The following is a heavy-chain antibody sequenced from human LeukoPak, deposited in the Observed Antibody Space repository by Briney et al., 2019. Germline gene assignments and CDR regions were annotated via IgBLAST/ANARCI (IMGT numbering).Heavy chain of an antibody. CDR2: ISGSGGNT. V-gene: IGHV3-23*01. D-gene: IGHD5-18*01. J-gene: IGHJ4*02. CDR1: GFTFSSYA. Sequence: HSGRSLRLSCAASGFTFSSYAMSWVRQAPGKGLEWVSSISGSGGNTYYADSVKGRFTISRDNSKNTLYLQMNSLRAEDTAVYYCAKAQHTAMVRHGDYWGRGTLVTVSS. CDR3: AKAQHTAMVRHGDY.